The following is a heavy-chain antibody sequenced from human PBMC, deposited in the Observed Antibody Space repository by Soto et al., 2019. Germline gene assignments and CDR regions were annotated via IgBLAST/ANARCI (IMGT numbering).Heavy chain of an antibody. CDR1: GFTFSSYA. D-gene: IGHD5-18*01. V-gene: IGHV3-30-3*01. CDR2: ISYDGSNK. CDR3: ARETHSYGPYESLYYYYYGMDV. Sequence: GGSLRLSCAASGFTFSSYAMHWVRQAPGKGLEWVAVISYDGSNKYYADSVKGRFTISRDNSKNTLYLQMNSLRAEDTAVYYCARETHSYGPYESLYYYYYGMDVWGQGTTVTVSS. J-gene: IGHJ6*02.